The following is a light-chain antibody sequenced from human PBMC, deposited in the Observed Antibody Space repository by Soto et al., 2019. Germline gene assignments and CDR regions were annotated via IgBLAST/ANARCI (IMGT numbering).Light chain of an antibody. CDR3: QQRSNWLT. J-gene: IGKJ4*01. CDR2: DAF. Sequence: EIVLTQSPATVSLSPGERATLSCRASQSVGSYLAWYQQKPGQAPRLLIYDAFNRAAGIPARFSGSGSGTDFTLTISSLEPEDFAVYYCQQRSNWLTFGGGTKVDIK. CDR1: QSVGSY. V-gene: IGKV3-11*01.